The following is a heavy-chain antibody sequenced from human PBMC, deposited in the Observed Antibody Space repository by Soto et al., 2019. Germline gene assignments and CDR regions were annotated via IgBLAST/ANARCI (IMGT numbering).Heavy chain of an antibody. CDR3: ARLHGDNLYYFDY. V-gene: IGHV4-30-4*01. D-gene: IGHD1-20*01. CDR2: IYYSGST. J-gene: IGHJ4*02. CDR1: GGSISSGDYY. Sequence: PSETLSLTCTVSGGSISSGDYYWSWIRQPPGKGLEWIGYIYYSGSTYYNPSLKSRVTISVDTSKNQFSLKLSSVTAADTAVYYCARLHGDNLYYFDYWGQGTLVTVSS.